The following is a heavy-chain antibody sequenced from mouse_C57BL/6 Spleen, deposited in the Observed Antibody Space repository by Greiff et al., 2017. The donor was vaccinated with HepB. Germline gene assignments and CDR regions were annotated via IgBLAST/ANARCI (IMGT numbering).Heavy chain of an antibody. J-gene: IGHJ1*03. Sequence: VQLQQPGAELVMPGASVKLSCKASGYTFTSYWMHWVKQRPGQGLEWIGEIDPSDSYTNYNQKFKGKSTLTVDKSSSTAYMQLSSLTSEDSAFYYCARLYYDWYFDVWGTGTTVTVSS. CDR3: ARLYYDWYFDV. D-gene: IGHD1-1*01. V-gene: IGHV1-69*01. CDR2: IDPSDSYT. CDR1: GYTFTSYW.